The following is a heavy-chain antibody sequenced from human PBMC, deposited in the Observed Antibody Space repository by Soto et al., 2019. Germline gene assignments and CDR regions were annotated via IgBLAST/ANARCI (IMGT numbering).Heavy chain of an antibody. CDR2: IIPIFGTA. CDR3: ASSAMDHYYYGMDV. V-gene: IGHV1-69*12. D-gene: IGHD5-18*01. CDR1: GGTFSSYA. J-gene: IGHJ6*02. Sequence: QVQLVQSGAEVKKPGSSVKVSCKASGGTFSSYAISWVRQAPGQGLEWMGGIIPIFGTANYAQKFQGRVTITAEEATSTAYMGLSSLRSEDTAVYYCASSAMDHYYYGMDVWGQGTTVTVSS.